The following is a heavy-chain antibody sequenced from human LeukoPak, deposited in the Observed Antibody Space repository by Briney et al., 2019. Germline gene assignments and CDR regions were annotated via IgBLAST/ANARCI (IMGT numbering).Heavy chain of an antibody. V-gene: IGHV4-34*01. CDR2: INHSGST. CDR1: GGSFSGYY. J-gene: IGHJ4*02. D-gene: IGHD6-19*01. CDR3: AGDGYSSGPIDY. Sequence: PSETLSLTCAVYGGSFSGYYWSWVRQPPGKGLEWIGEINHSGSTNYNPSLKSRATVSVDTSKNQFSLKLSSVTAADTAVYYCAGDGYSSGPIDYWGQGTLVTVSS.